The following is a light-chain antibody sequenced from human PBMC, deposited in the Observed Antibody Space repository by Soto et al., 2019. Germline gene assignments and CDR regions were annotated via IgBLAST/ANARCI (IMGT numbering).Light chain of an antibody. J-gene: IGKJ2*01. CDR2: GAS. V-gene: IGKV3-15*01. CDR1: QSVSSN. CDR3: QQYNNWPPVT. Sequence: EIMMTQSPVTLSVSPGEGATLSCRASQSVSSNLAWYQQKPGQAPRLLIYGASTRATGIPARFSGSGSGTEFTLTISSLQSEDFADYYCQQYNNWPPVTFGQGTKLEIK.